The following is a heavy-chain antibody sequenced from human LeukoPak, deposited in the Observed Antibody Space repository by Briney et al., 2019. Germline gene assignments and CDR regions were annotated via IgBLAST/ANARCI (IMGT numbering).Heavy chain of an antibody. Sequence: SETLSLTCTVSGFSISSSSYYWGWIRQPPGKGLEWIGSIYYSGSTYYNPSLKSRVTISVDTSKNQFSLKLSSVTAADTAGYYCASGTLRFLDGLGYWGQGTLVTVSS. CDR3: ASGTLRFLDGLGY. D-gene: IGHD3-3*01. J-gene: IGHJ4*02. CDR1: GFSISSSSYY. CDR2: IYYSGST. V-gene: IGHV4-39*01.